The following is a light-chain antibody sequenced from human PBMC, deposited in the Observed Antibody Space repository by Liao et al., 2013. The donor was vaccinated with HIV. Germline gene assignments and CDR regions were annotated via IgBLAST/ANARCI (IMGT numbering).Light chain of an antibody. J-gene: IGLJ3*02. V-gene: IGLV3-21*04. CDR3: QVWDSSSDHWG. CDR1: NIGSKT. CDR2: YYS. Sequence: SYELTQPPSVSVAPGKTARITCGGNNIGSKTVHWYQQKPGQAPVLVIYYYSARPSGIPERFSGSNSGNTATLTISRVEAGDEADYYCQVWDSSSDHWGFGGGTKLTVL.